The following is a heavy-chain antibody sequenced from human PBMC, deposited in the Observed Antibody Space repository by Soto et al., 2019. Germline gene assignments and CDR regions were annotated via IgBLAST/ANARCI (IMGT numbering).Heavy chain of an antibody. CDR1: GGSISSGGYY. V-gene: IGHV4-31*03. J-gene: IGHJ6*02. D-gene: IGHD6-6*01. Sequence: SETLSLTCTVSGGSISSGGYYWSWIRQHPGKGLEWIGYIYYSGSTYYNPSLKSRVTISVDTSKNQFSLKLSSVTAADTAVYYCARDQVAARPNGGYYGMDGWGQGTTVTVSS. CDR2: IYYSGST. CDR3: ARDQVAARPNGGYYGMDG.